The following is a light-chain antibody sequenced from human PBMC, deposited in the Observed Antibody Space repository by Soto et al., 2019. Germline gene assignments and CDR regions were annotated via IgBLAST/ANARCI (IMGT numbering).Light chain of an antibody. Sequence: QSVLTQPPSASGTPGQRVSISCSGGSSNIGTNTVNWYQHLPGTAPKLLIFSNDERPSGVPDRFSGSKSGTSASLAISGLQSDDEADYYCATRDDSLNGVVFGGGTKLTVL. CDR3: ATRDDSLNGVV. CDR1: SSNIGTNT. V-gene: IGLV1-44*01. CDR2: SND. J-gene: IGLJ2*01.